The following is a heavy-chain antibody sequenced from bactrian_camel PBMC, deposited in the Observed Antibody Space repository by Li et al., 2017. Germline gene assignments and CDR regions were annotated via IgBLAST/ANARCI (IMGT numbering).Heavy chain of an antibody. V-gene: IGHV3S55*01. CDR1: GHTSPAPD. Sequence: VESGGGSVQVGGSLRLSCTVSGHTSPAPDMAWYRQVPGGERELVSSISTFGTTYYADSVKGRFTISRDSAKNTVHPQMNRLKPEDTAVYYCAAVETSYVTSGLSYWGQGTQVTVS. CDR2: ISTFGTT. D-gene: IGHD1*01. J-gene: IGHJ4*01. CDR3: AAVETSYVTSGLSY.